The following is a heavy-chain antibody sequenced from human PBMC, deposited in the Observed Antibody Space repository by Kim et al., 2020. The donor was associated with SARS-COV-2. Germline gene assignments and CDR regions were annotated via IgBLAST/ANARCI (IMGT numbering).Heavy chain of an antibody. J-gene: IGHJ4*02. V-gene: IGHV1-2*02. CDR3: ATHYSGYENADY. D-gene: IGHD5-12*01. Sequence: NDAQKFQGRVTMPRDTSISTAYMELSRLRSDDTAVYYCATHYSGYENADYWGQGTLVTVSS.